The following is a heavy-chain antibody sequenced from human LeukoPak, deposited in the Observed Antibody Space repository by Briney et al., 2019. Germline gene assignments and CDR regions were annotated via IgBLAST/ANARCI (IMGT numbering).Heavy chain of an antibody. CDR1: GGSISSYY. J-gene: IGHJ4*02. D-gene: IGHD2-15*01. Sequence: PSETLSLTCTVSGGSISSYYWSWIRQPPGKGLEWIGYIYYSGTTNYNPSLKSRVTMSVDTSKKQFSLKLSSVTAADTAVYYCARGRYFSGINYYYDFWGQGTLVTVSS. CDR2: IYYSGTT. CDR3: ARGRYFSGINYYYDF. V-gene: IGHV4-59*13.